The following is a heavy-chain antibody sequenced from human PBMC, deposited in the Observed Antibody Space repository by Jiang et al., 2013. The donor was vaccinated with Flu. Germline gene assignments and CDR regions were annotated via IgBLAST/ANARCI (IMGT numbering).Heavy chain of an antibody. Sequence: GPGLVKPSQTLSLTCAVSGGSISSSNWWSWVRQPPGKGLEWIGEIYHSGSTNYNPSLKSRVTISVDTSKNQFSLKLSSVTAADTAVYYCARVVVVVPAAEYDAFDIWGQGTMV. D-gene: IGHD2-2*01. V-gene: IGHV4-4*02. CDR2: IYHSGST. CDR1: GGSISSSNW. J-gene: IGHJ3*02. CDR3: ARVVVVVPAAEYDAFDI.